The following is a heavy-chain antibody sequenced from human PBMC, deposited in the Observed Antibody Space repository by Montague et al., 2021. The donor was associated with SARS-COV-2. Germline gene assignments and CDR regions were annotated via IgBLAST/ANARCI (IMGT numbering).Heavy chain of an antibody. J-gene: IGHJ4*02. CDR3: ARREYSYGWGD. D-gene: IGHD5-18*01. Sequence: SETLSLTCTVTGGPISGSSDYWGWIRQSPGKGLEWIASVDYSGNTYYSPSLKSRFTISVDTSTNQFSLKLNSVTAADTALYYCARREYSYGWGDWGQGTLVTVAS. V-gene: IGHV4-39*01. CDR1: GGPISGSSDY. CDR2: VDYSGNT.